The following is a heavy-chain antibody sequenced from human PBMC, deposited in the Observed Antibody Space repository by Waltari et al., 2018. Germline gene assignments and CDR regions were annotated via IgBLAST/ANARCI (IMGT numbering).Heavy chain of an antibody. J-gene: IGHJ4*02. D-gene: IGHD4-4*01. CDR1: GFTFSSYG. Sequence: QVQLVESGGGVVQPGGSLRLSCAASGFTFSSYGMHWVRQAPGKGLEWVAFIRYDGSNKYYADSVKGRFTISRDNSNNTLYLQMNSLRAEDTAVYYCAKWGTVTTGVDYWGQGTLVTVSS. CDR3: AKWGTVTTGVDY. CDR2: IRYDGSNK. V-gene: IGHV3-30*02.